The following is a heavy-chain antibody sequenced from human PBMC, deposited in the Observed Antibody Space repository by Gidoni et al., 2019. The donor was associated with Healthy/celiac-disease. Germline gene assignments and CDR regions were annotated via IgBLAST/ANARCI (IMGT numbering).Heavy chain of an antibody. CDR2: ISGSGGST. V-gene: IGHV3-23*01. CDR1: GFTFSSDA. Sequence: EVQLLESGGGLVQPGWSLRLSCAASGFTFSSDAMSWVRQAPGKGLEWVSAISGSGGSTYYADSVKGRFTISRDNSKNTLYLQMNSLRAEDTAVYYCAKDLWNPFGAFDIWGQGTMVTVSS. CDR3: AKDLWNPFGAFDI. D-gene: IGHD1-1*01. J-gene: IGHJ3*02.